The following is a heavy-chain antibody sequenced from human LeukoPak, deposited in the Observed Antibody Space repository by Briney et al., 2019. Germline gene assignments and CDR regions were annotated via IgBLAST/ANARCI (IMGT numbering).Heavy chain of an antibody. Sequence: GGSLRLSCAVSGFTFSNYAMSWIRQAPGKGLEWVSSISAGGESTYYADSVKGRFPISRDNSQNTLYLQMTSLRVEDTAIYYCARDNWVDCWGQGTLVTVSS. CDR1: GFTFSNYA. J-gene: IGHJ5*01. V-gene: IGHV3-23*01. CDR2: ISAGGEST. CDR3: ARDNWVDC.